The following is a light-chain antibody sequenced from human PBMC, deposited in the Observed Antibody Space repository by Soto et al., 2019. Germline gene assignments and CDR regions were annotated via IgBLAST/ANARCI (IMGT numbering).Light chain of an antibody. CDR2: GNS. Sequence: QSVLTQPPSASGTPGQRVTISCTGSSSNIGAGYDVHWYQQLPGTAPKLLIYGNSNRPSGVPDRFSGSKSGTSASLAITGLQAEDEADYYCQSYDSSLSVSYVFGTGTKVT. V-gene: IGLV1-40*01. CDR1: SSNIGAGYD. J-gene: IGLJ1*01. CDR3: QSYDSSLSVSYV.